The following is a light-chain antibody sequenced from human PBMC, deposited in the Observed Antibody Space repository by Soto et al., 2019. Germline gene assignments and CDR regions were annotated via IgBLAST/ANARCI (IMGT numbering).Light chain of an antibody. J-gene: IGLJ1*01. CDR2: EVS. V-gene: IGLV2-18*02. CDR3: ASFTTSKTYV. CDR1: SSDVGSYDR. Sequence: QSVLTQPPSLSGSPGQSVTISCTGTSSDVGSYDRVSWYQQPPGTAPKLIIYEVSNRPSGVPDRFSGSKSGNTASLTISGLQPEDETDYYCASFTTSKTYVFGTGTKVTVL.